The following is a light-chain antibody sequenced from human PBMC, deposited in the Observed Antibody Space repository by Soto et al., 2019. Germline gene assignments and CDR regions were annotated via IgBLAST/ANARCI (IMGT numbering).Light chain of an antibody. J-gene: IGKJ4*01. CDR3: QQYYSYPPT. CDR1: QGISIY. V-gene: IGKV1-8*01. Sequence: AIRMTQSPSSFSASTGDRVTITCRASQGISIYLAWYQQKPGKAPKLLIYAACTLQSGVPSRFSGSGSGTDFTLTISCLQSEDLATYYCQQYYSYPPTFGGGTKVEIK. CDR2: AAC.